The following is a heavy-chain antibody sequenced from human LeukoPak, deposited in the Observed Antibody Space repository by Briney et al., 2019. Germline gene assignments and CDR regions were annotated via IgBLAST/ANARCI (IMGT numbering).Heavy chain of an antibody. D-gene: IGHD3-10*01. CDR2: ISAYNGNT. Sequence: GASVKVSCKASGYTFTSYGISGVRQAPGQGLEWMGWISAYNGNTNYAQKLQGRVTMTTDTSTSTAYMELRSLRSDDTAVYYCARDREDYYGSGSYSSQPFDYWGQGTLVTVSS. CDR3: ARDREDYYGSGSYSSQPFDY. J-gene: IGHJ4*02. V-gene: IGHV1-18*01. CDR1: GYTFTSYG.